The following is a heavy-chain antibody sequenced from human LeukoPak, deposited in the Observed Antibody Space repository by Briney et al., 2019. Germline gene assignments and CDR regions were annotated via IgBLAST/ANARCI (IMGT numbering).Heavy chain of an antibody. V-gene: IGHV3-66*02. J-gene: IGHJ4*02. Sequence: GSLILSCAGSEFAVSNNYMSWDRHAPGKGLGGGVVIYRGGSPYYADSGKGRFTISRDNSKNTLYLQLNSLRVEDTGLYYCAREDLASQTIAAAASDYWGQGTLVTVSS. CDR1: EFAVSNNY. CDR3: AREDLASQTIAAAASDY. CDR2: IYRGGSP. D-gene: IGHD6-25*01.